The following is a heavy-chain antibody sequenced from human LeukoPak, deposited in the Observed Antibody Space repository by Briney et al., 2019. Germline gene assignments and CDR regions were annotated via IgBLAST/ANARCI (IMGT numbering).Heavy chain of an antibody. J-gene: IGHJ4*02. CDR1: GYIFTGNY. D-gene: IGHD1-7*01. CDR3: ARGAGTTAQDFDY. Sequence: ASVKVSCSSSGYIFTGNYIHWVRRAPGQGLEWMGWINPNTGVTNYAQNFQDRVTMTRDTSISTAYMELSRLRSDDTAVYYCARGAGTTAQDFDYWGQGTLVTVSS. V-gene: IGHV1-2*02. CDR2: INPNTGVT.